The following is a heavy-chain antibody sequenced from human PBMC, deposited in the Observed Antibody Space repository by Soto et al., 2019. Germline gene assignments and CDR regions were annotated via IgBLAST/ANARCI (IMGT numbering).Heavy chain of an antibody. CDR2: ISPYNGTT. CDR1: GYTFTTYG. D-gene: IGHD1-1*01. CDR3: ARDGERDTGLNFYYYLHGMDA. V-gene: IGHV1-18*04. J-gene: IGHJ6*02. Sequence: GASVKVSCEACGYTFTTYGISWVRQAPGQGLEWMGWISPYNGTTKYAEKFQGEMTMTTDTATSTAYMDLRSLRSDDTAVYYCARDGERDTGLNFYYYLHGMDAWGQGTRVTVSS.